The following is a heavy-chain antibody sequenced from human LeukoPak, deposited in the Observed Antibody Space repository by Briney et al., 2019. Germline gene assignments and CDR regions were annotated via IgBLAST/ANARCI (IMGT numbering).Heavy chain of an antibody. V-gene: IGHV4-59*08. CDR1: GGSISSYY. D-gene: IGHD5-24*01. J-gene: IGHJ4*02. Sequence: PSETLSLTCTVSGGSISSYYWSWIRQPPGKGLEWIGYIYYSGSTNYNPSLKSRVTISVDTSKNQFSLKLSSVTAADTAVYYCARRRRDGFTFHYWGQGTLVTVSS. CDR3: ARRRRDGFTFHY. CDR2: IYYSGST.